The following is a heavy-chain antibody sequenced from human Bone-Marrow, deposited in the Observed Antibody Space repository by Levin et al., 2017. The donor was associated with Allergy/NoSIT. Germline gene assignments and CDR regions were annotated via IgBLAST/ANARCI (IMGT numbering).Heavy chain of an antibody. Sequence: SQTLSLTCTVSGGSISSSSYYWGWIRQPPGKGLEWIGSIYYSGSTYYNPSLKSRVTISVDTSKNQFSLKLSSVTAADTAVYYCARRCITGTSPFDYWGQGTLVTVSS. J-gene: IGHJ4*02. V-gene: IGHV4-39*01. CDR1: GGSISSSSYY. D-gene: IGHD1-20*01. CDR2: IYYSGST. CDR3: ARRCITGTSPFDY.